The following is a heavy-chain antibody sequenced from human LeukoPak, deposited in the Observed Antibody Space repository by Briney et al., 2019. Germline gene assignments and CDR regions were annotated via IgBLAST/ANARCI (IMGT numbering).Heavy chain of an antibody. CDR1: GFTFSSYA. CDR2: ISYDGSNK. D-gene: IGHD2-2*01. CDR3: ARPPSGYCSSTSCYAPTYFDY. J-gene: IGHJ4*02. V-gene: IGHV3-30-3*01. Sequence: GGSLRLSCAASGFTFSSYAMHWVRQAPGKGLEWVAVISYDGSNKYYADSVKGRFTISRDNSKNTLYLQMNSLRAEDTAVYYCARPPSGYCSSTSCYAPTYFDYWGQGTLVTVSS.